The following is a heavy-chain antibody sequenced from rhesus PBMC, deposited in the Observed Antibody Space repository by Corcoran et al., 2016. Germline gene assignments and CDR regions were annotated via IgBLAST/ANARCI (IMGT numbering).Heavy chain of an antibody. D-gene: IGHD3-28*01. CDR2: IYGSSVRT. Sequence: QVQLQESGPGVVKPSETLSLTCAVSGGSISSGYDWSWIRQTPGKGLEWIVYIYGSSVRTNYNPSLKNRVTISTDASKNQFSLKLSSVTAADTAVYYCARGTYYYDSGYSDYWGQGVLVTVSS. CDR1: GGSISSGYD. V-gene: IGHV4-76*01. CDR3: ARGTYYYDSGYSDY. J-gene: IGHJ4*01.